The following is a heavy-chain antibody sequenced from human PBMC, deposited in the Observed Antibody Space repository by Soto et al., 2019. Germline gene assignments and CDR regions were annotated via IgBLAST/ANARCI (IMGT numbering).Heavy chain of an antibody. J-gene: IGHJ4*02. V-gene: IGHV3-23*01. CDR2: ISGSDDTT. CDR3: TKDSRVTMVRGVIIPPGY. D-gene: IGHD3-10*01. Sequence: GGSLRLSCTASGFTFSSYAMSWVRQAPGKGLEWVAAISGSDDTTYYADSVKGRFTISRDNSKNTLYLQMNSLRAEDTAVYYYTKDSRVTMVRGVIIPPGYWGQGTLVTVSS. CDR1: GFTFSSYA.